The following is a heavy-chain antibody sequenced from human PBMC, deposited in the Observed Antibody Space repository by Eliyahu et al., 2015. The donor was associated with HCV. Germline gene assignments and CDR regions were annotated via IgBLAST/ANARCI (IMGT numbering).Heavy chain of an antibody. CDR3: ARDLYDSSGFFGGFDS. Sequence: ESGGNLVQPGGSLRLSCATSGFRFKNYWMNWVRQAPGKGLEWLANINQDGSEKYHVASLRGRFTISRDNSRNSLYLQMNNLRDEDTAVYFCARDLYDSSGFFGGFDSWGQGTLVTVSS. CDR2: INQDGSEK. D-gene: IGHD3-16*01. CDR1: GFRFKNYW. V-gene: IGHV3-7*01. J-gene: IGHJ4*02.